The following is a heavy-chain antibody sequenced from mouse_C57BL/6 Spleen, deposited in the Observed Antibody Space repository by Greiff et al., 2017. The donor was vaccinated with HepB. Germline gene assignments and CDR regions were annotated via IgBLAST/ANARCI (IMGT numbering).Heavy chain of an antibody. CDR3: ARALYYYGSSYFDY. CDR2: ISDGGSYT. D-gene: IGHD1-1*01. CDR1: GFTFSSYA. V-gene: IGHV5-4*01. Sequence: EVQLQQSGGGLVKPGGSLKLSCAASGFTFSSYAMSWVRQTPEKRLEWVATISDGGSYTYYPDNVKGRFTISRDNAKNNLYLQMSHLKSEDTAMYYCARALYYYGSSYFDYWGQGTTLTVSS. J-gene: IGHJ2*01.